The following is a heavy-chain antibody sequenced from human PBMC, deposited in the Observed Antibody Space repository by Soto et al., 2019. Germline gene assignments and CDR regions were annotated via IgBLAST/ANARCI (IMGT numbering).Heavy chain of an antibody. Sequence: GGSVRLSCAASGFIFSSYGMHWVRQAPGKGLEWVAVISYDGINKYYSDSVKGRFTISRDNSKNTLYLQMNSLRAEDTAVYYCAKSVYNWNDGFFDYWGQGTLVTVSS. CDR2: ISYDGINK. V-gene: IGHV3-30*18. CDR1: GFIFSSYG. D-gene: IGHD1-1*01. J-gene: IGHJ4*02. CDR3: AKSVYNWNDGFFDY.